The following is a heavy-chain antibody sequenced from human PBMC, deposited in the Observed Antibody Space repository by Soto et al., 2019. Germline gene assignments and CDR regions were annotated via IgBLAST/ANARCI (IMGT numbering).Heavy chain of an antibody. V-gene: IGHV1-8*01. CDR3: ARGRFRRTWFDP. D-gene: IGHD3-16*01. Sequence: ASVKVSCKASGYTFTNYDIHWVRQATGQGLEWMGWMNPDSGNTGQSKQFQGRVTITRDTSISTAYMEMSSLRSEDTAVYYCARGRFRRTWFDPWGQGTLVTVSS. CDR2: MNPDSGNT. CDR1: GYTFTNYD. J-gene: IGHJ5*02.